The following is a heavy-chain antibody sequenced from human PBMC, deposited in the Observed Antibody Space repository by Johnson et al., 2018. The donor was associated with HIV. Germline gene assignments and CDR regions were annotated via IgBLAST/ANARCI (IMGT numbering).Heavy chain of an antibody. Sequence: QVQLVESGGGVVQPGGSLRLSCAASGFTFSSYGMHCVRQAPGKGLEWVAVIRYDGSNKYYADSVKGRFTISRDNAKNTLYLQMNSLRAEDTALYYCARKQWLEIPSDGLDVWGQGTMVTVSS. D-gene: IGHD6-19*01. J-gene: IGHJ3*01. CDR2: IRYDGSNK. V-gene: IGHV3-33*03. CDR3: ARKQWLEIPSDGLDV. CDR1: GFTFSSYG.